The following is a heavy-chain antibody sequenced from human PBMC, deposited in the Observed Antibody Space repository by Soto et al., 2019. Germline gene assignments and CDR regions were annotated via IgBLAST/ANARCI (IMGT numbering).Heavy chain of an antibody. D-gene: IGHD1-7*01. CDR1: GGTFSTYG. V-gene: IGHV1-69*01. J-gene: IGHJ5*02. CDR2: ITAIFGAA. Sequence: QVQLVQSGAEVKKPGSSVKVSCKASGGTFSTYGISWVRQAPGQGLEWMGGITAIFGAANYAPKFQGRVTITADESTSTAYMELNSLRSEDSAVYYCARSEAVRSEAGTTVVGPNNWLDPWGQGTLVIVSP. CDR3: ARSEAVRSEAGTTVVGPNNWLDP.